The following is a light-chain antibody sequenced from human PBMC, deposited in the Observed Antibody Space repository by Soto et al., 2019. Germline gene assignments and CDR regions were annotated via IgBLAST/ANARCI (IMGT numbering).Light chain of an antibody. J-gene: IGKJ2*02. V-gene: IGKV3-15*01. CDR1: QSVSSN. Sequence: EIVMTQSPATLSVSPGERANLSCRASQSVSSNLAWYQQKPGQAPRLLIYGASTSATGIPARFSGSGSGTELTLTISSLQSEDFAVYYCQQYNNWPPWTFGQGTKLEIQ. CDR2: GAS. CDR3: QQYNNWPPWT.